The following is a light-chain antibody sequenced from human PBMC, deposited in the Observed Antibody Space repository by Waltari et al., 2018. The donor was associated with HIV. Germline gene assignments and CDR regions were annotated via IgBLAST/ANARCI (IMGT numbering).Light chain of an antibody. Sequence: QLVLTQSPSASASLGASVKLTCTLSSGPSSHAIAWHPQQPEKGPRYLMKLNSDGSHSKGDGIPDRFSGSSSGAERYLTISSLQSEDEADYYCQTWGTGIRVFGGGTKLTVL. CDR2: LNSDGSH. V-gene: IGLV4-69*01. CDR3: QTWGTGIRV. J-gene: IGLJ3*02. CDR1: SGPSSHA.